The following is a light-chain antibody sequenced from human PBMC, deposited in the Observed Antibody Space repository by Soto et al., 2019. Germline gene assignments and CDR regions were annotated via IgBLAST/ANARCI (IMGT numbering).Light chain of an antibody. J-gene: IGLJ3*02. CDR2: EVS. Sequence: QSALTQPASVSGSPGQSITISCTGTSSDVGGYNYVSWYQQHPGKAPKLMIYEVSNRPSGVSNRFSGSKSGNTASLTISGLQAEDEADYYCSSYTSSSGVFGGGTKLIVL. CDR3: SSYTSSSGV. V-gene: IGLV2-14*01. CDR1: SSDVGGYNY.